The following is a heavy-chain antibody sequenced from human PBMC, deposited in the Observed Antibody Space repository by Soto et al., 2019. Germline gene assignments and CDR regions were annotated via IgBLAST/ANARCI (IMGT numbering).Heavy chain of an antibody. CDR1: CGSIRNRDSY. V-gene: IGHV4-30-4*01. J-gene: IGHJ4*02. CDR3: ARAVIVADGTSGFDS. CDR2: IYYSGSA. Sequence: SETLSLTCTVSCGSIRNRDSYWSWIRQPPGKGLEWIGYIYYSGSAYYNPSVKSRISISIDTSRNQFSLELMSVTAPDTAVYYCARAVIVADGTSGFDSWGPGTLGTVSS. D-gene: IGHD6-13*01.